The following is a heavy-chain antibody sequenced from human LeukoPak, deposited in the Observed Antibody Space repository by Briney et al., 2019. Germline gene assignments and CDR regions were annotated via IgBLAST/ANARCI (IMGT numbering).Heavy chain of an antibody. V-gene: IGHV3-23*01. D-gene: IGHD2-15*01. CDR3: AKDCSGGSCYDY. CDR2: ISRSGEST. Sequence: GGTLRLSCAASGFTFSGFAMSWIRQAPGKGLEWVSSISRSGESTFYADSVRGRFTISRDNSKNTVSLQMESLRAEDTALYYCAKDCSGGSCYDYWGQGTLVTVSS. J-gene: IGHJ4*02. CDR1: GFTFSGFA.